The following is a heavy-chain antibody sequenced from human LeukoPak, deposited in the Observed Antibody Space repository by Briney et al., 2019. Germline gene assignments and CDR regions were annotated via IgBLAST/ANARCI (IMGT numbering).Heavy chain of an antibody. J-gene: IGHJ6*02. D-gene: IGHD6-13*01. V-gene: IGHV3-11*06. CDR3: ARSQGPAAGTYYYYYGMDV. CDR1: GFTFSDYY. Sequence: GGSLRLSCAASGFTFSDYYMSWIRQAPGKGLEWVSYISSSSSYTNYADSVKGRFTISRDNAKNSLYLQMNSLRAEDTAVYYCARSQGPAAGTYYYYYGMDVWGQGTTVTVSS. CDR2: ISSSSSYT.